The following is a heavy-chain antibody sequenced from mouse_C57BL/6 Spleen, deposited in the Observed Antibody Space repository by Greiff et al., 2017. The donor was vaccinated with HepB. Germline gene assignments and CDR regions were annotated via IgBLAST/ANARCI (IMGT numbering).Heavy chain of an antibody. CDR1: GYTFTSYW. CDR3: AREGGDPSFFAC. Sequence: QVQLQQPGAELVKPGASVKLSCKASGYTFTSYWMHWVKQRPGQGLEWIGMIHPNSGSTNYNEKFKSKATLTVDKSSSTAYMQLSSLTSEGSAVYYCAREGGDPSFFACWGEGSLGTVSA. D-gene: IGHD2-13*01. CDR2: IHPNSGST. J-gene: IGHJ3*01. V-gene: IGHV1-64*01.